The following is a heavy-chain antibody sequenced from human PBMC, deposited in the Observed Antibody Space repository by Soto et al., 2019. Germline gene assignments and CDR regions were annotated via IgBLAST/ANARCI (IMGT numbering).Heavy chain of an antibody. CDR1: GFTVSSDS. Sequence: EVPLVETGGELIQPGASLRLACAASGFTVSSDSLTWVRQAPGKGLEWISIIYSDNNTDYADSVKGRFSISRDTSKNILYLQMNGLRVEDTAEYYCARHYSAMDVWGQGTTVTVSS. V-gene: IGHV3-53*02. CDR2: IYSDNNT. CDR3: ARHYSAMDV. J-gene: IGHJ6*02.